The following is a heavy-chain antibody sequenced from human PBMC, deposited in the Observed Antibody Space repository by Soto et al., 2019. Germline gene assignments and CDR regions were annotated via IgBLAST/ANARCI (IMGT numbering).Heavy chain of an antibody. D-gene: IGHD2-2*02. CDR3: ARHDVTCSSTSCYKAPHFDY. Sequence: GESLNISCKGSGYSFTIYWIGWVRQMPGKGLEWMGIIYPSDSYTNYSPSFQGHVTISADKSISTAYLQWSSLKASDTAMYYCARHDVTCSSTSCYKAPHFDYWGQGTLVTVSS. V-gene: IGHV5-51*01. CDR1: GYSFTIYW. J-gene: IGHJ4*02. CDR2: IYPSDSYT.